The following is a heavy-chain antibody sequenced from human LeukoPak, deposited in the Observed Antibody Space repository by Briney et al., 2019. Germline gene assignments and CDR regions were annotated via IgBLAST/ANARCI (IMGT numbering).Heavy chain of an antibody. Sequence: GGSLRLSCAASGFTFSSYAMSWVRQAPGKGLEWVSAISGSGGSTYYADSVKGRFTISRDNSKNTLYLQMNSLRAEDTAVYYCAKLIAITPVAGNYFDYWGQGTLVTVSS. J-gene: IGHJ4*02. CDR3: AKLIAITPVAGNYFDY. D-gene: IGHD6-19*01. CDR1: GFTFSSYA. CDR2: ISGSGGST. V-gene: IGHV3-23*01.